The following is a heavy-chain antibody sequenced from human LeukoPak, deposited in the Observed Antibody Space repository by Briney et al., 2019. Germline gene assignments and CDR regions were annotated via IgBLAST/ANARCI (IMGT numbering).Heavy chain of an antibody. J-gene: IGHJ5*02. D-gene: IGHD5-12*01. CDR2: INWNGGRT. Sequence: GGSLRLYCAASGFTFDDYAMTWVRQAPGKGLEWVSTINWNGGRTGYADSVKGRFTISRDNAKNSLYLQMNSLRAEDTALYYCARALYSGYEENWFDPWGQGTLVTVSS. CDR1: GFTFDDYA. V-gene: IGHV3-20*04. CDR3: ARALYSGYEENWFDP.